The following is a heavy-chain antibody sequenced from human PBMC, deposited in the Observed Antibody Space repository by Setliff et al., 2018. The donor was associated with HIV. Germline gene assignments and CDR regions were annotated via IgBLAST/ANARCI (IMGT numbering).Heavy chain of an antibody. CDR2: IRNIYEGGTS. V-gene: IGHV3-15*01. CDR3: TTDVAEKIHYYSDSSGYFYIDY. Sequence: GGSLRLSCAASGFPFDKAWMTWVRQAPGKGLEWVGRIRNIYEGGTSDYAAPVRGRFTISRDDSENTLYLQMNSLKAEDTAVYFCTTDVAEKIHYYSDSSGYFYIDYWGQGTLVTAPQ. CDR1: GFPFDKAW. J-gene: IGHJ4*02. D-gene: IGHD3-22*01.